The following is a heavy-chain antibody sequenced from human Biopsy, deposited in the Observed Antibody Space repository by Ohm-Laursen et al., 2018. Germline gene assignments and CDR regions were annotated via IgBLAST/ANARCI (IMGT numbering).Heavy chain of an antibody. J-gene: IGHJ5*02. D-gene: IGHD6-6*01. CDR1: GYSFTTYD. CDR3: ARGSPRRVSIFEASIYWFDT. Sequence: SVKVSCKASGYSFTTYDVNWVRQARGQGLEWMGWMIPNSGKTGYAQRFQGRVTLTMNTSIGTAYMGLSGLRSEDTAVYYCARGSPRRVSIFEASIYWFDTWGQGTLVTVSS. V-gene: IGHV1-8*01. CDR2: MIPNSGKT.